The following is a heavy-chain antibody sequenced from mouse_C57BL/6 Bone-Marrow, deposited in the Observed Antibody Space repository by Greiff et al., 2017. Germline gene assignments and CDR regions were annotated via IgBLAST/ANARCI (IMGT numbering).Heavy chain of an antibody. CDR2: IYPGRGNT. Sequence: QVQLQQSGPELVKPGASVKISCKASGYSFTSYYIHWVKQRPGQGLEWIGWIYPGRGNTKYNEKFKGKDTLTADTSSSTAYMQLSSLTSEDSAVYYCARGYRAMDYWGQGASVTVSS. CDR3: ARGYRAMDY. D-gene: IGHD2-14*01. CDR1: GYSFTSYY. V-gene: IGHV1-66*01. J-gene: IGHJ4*01.